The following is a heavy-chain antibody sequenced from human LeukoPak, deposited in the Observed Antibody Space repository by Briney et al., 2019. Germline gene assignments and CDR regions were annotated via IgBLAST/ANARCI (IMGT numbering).Heavy chain of an antibody. Sequence: GGSLRLSCAASGFTFSSYEMNWVRRAPGKGLEWVSYISSSGSTIYYADSVKGRFTISRDNAKNSLYLQMNSLRTEDTAVYYCARQMRQYFDYWGQGTLVTVSS. CDR1: GFTFSSYE. J-gene: IGHJ4*02. D-gene: IGHD5-24*01. CDR3: ARQMRQYFDY. V-gene: IGHV3-48*03. CDR2: ISSSGSTI.